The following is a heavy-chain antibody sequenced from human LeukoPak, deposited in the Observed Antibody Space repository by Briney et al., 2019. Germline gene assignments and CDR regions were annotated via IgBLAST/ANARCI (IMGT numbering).Heavy chain of an antibody. CDR1: GFTLSSYS. CDR2: ISSSSSYI. V-gene: IGHV3-21*01. Sequence: GGSLRLSCAASGFTLSSYSMNWVRQAPGKGLEWVSSISSSSSYIYYGDSVKGRFTISRDNAKNSLYLQMNSLRAEDTAVYYCARAGSSGWYRYYYYYYMDVWGKGTTVTVSS. CDR3: ARAGSSGWYRYYYYYYMDV. D-gene: IGHD6-19*01. J-gene: IGHJ6*03.